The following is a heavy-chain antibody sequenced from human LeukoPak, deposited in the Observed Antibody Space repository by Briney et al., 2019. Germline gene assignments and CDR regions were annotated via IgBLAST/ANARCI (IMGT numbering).Heavy chain of an antibody. CDR2: INHSGST. CDR1: GGSISSYY. V-gene: IGHV4-34*01. Sequence: SETLSLTCTVSGGSISSYYWSWIRQPPGKGLEWIGEINHSGSTNYNPSLKSRVTISVDTSKNQFSLKLSSVTAADTAVYYCARQYQLLYGIDYWGQGTLVTVSS. CDR3: ARQYQLLYGIDY. D-gene: IGHD2-2*02. J-gene: IGHJ4*02.